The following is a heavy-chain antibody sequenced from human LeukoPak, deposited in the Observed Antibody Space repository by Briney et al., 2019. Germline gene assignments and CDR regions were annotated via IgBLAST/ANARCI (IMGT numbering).Heavy chain of an antibody. Sequence: SETLSLTCTVPGYSISTGYFWGRIRQTPGKGLEWIGSIYHSGTTYYNPSLKSRVTISVDTSENQFSLKLNSVTAADTAVYYCARDGSYYRDWFDPWGQGTLVTVS. CDR2: IYHSGTT. CDR1: GYSISTGYF. V-gene: IGHV4-38-2*02. CDR3: ARDGSYYRDWFDP. D-gene: IGHD1-26*01. J-gene: IGHJ5*02.